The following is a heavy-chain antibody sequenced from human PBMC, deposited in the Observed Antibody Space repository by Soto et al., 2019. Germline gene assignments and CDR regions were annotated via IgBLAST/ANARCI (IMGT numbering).Heavy chain of an antibody. D-gene: IGHD5-12*01. V-gene: IGHV3-53*05. CDR2: IYSGGST. J-gene: IGHJ4*02. CDR1: GFTVYSYY. CDR3: AKDLREMATIRPDY. Sequence: QPGGSLSLSCGASGFTVYSYYMSWVRQAPGKGLEWVSVIYSGGSTYYADSVKGRFTISRENSKNMVYLQMNSLSAEDTAVYYCAKDLREMATIRPDYWGQGILVTVSS.